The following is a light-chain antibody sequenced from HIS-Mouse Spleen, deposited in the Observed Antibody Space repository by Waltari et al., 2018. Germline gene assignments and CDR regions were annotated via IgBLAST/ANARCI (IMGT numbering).Light chain of an antibody. J-gene: IGLJ3*02. CDR2: EGS. V-gene: IGLV2-23*01. CDR1: RSDVGRYHL. CDR3: CSYAGSSTYWV. Sequence: QSALTQPASVSGSPGQSIPISCTGPRSDVGRYHLVSWYQQHPGKAPKLMIYEGSKRPSGVSNRFSGSKSGNTASLTISGLQAEDEADYYCCSYAGSSTYWVFGGGTKLTVL.